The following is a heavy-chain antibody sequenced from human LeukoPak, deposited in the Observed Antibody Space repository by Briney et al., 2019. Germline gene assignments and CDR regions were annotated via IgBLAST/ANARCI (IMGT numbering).Heavy chain of an antibody. CDR1: GGSISSSSYY. J-gene: IGHJ4*02. CDR2: IYSSGSA. Sequence: SETLSLTCTVSGGSISSSSYYWGWIRQPPGKGLEWVGSIYSSGSAYYNPSLKSRVTISVDTSTNQFSLRLSSVTAADTAVYYCARLDVAIDYWGQGTLVTVSS. D-gene: IGHD3-9*01. V-gene: IGHV4-39*01. CDR3: ARLDVAIDY.